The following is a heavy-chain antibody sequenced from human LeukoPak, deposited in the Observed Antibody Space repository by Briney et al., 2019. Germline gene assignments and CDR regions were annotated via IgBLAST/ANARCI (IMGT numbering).Heavy chain of an antibody. CDR1: GGSISSYY. CDR2: IYYSGST. Sequence: SETLSLTCTVSGGSISSYYWSWIRQPPGKGLEWIGYIYYSGSTNYNPSLKSRVTISVDTSKNQFSLKLSSVTAADTAVYYCARGSVEGGYYDSSGPLDYWGQGTLVTVSS. J-gene: IGHJ4*02. D-gene: IGHD3-22*01. V-gene: IGHV4-59*01. CDR3: ARGSVEGGYYDSSGPLDY.